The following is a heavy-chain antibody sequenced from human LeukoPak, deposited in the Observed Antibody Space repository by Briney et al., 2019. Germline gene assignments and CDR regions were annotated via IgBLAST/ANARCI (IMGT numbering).Heavy chain of an antibody. CDR1: GYTFTSYD. CDR3: ERGPSTGAFDI. CDR2: INPNSGVT. J-gene: IGHJ3*02. V-gene: IGHV1-2*02. Sequence: GASVKVSCKASGYTFTSYDINWVRQATGQGLEWMGWINPNSGVTNYAQRFQGRVTMTRDTSISTAYMELSSLRSDDTAVYYCERGPSTGAFDIWGQGTMVTVSS.